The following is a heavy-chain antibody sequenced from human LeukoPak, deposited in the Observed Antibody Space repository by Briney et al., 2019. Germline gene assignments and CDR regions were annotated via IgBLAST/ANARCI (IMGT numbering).Heavy chain of an antibody. CDR2: ISSSSSYI. J-gene: IGHJ4*02. Sequence: PGGSLRLSCAASGFTFSSYSMNWVRQAPGKGLEWVSSISSSSSYIYYADLVKGRFTISRDNAKNSLYLQMNSLRAEDTAVYYCAKSQTGRIAVAGTTDYWGQGTLVTVSS. D-gene: IGHD6-19*01. V-gene: IGHV3-21*01. CDR1: GFTFSSYS. CDR3: AKSQTGRIAVAGTTDY.